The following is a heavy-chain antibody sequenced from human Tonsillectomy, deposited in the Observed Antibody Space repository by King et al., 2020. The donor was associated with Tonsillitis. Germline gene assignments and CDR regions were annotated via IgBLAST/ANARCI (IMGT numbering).Heavy chain of an antibody. J-gene: IGHJ4*02. Sequence: VQLVQSGAEVKKPGSSVKVSCKASGGTFSSYAISWVRQAPGQGLEWMGGIIPIFGTANYAQKFQGSVTITADESTSTAYMELSSLRAEDTAVYYCASFYYDSSGYYYVADYWGQGTLVTVSS. D-gene: IGHD3-22*01. CDR2: IIPIFGTA. V-gene: IGHV1-69*01. CDR3: ASFYYDSSGYYYVADY. CDR1: GGTFSSYA.